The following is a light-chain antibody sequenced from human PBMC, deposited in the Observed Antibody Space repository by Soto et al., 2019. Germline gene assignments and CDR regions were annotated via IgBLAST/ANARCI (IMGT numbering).Light chain of an antibody. CDR3: GADHGSGSNFVYLV. V-gene: IGLV9-49*01. CDR2: VGTRGIVG. CDR1: SGYSNYK. Sequence: QSVLTQPPSASASLGASVTLTCTLSSGYSNYKVDWYQQRPGKGPRFVMRVGTRGIVGSKGDGIPDRFSVLGSGLNRYLTIKNIQEEDESDYHCGADHGSGSNFVYLVFGGGTKLTVL. J-gene: IGLJ2*01.